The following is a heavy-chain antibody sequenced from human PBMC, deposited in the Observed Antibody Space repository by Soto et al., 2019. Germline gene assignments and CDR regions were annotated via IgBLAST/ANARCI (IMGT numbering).Heavy chain of an antibody. Sequence: ASVKVSCTASGYTFTSYDINWVRQATGQGLEWMGWMNPNSGNTGYAQKFQGRVTMTRNTSISTAYMELSSLRSEDTAVYYCARVSGYDFWSGNYMDVWGKGTTVTVSS. J-gene: IGHJ6*03. CDR1: GYTFTSYD. V-gene: IGHV1-8*01. CDR2: MNPNSGNT. D-gene: IGHD3-3*01. CDR3: ARVSGYDFWSGNYMDV.